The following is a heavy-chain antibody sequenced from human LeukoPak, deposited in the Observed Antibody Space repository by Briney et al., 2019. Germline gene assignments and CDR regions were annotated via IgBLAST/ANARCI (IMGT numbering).Heavy chain of an antibody. J-gene: IGHJ4*02. CDR1: GFTFSSYA. Sequence: PGGSLRLSCAASGFTFSSYAMSWVRQAPGKGLEWVSAISGSGGSRYYADSVKGRFTIPRDNSKNTLYLQMNSLRAEDTAVYYCAKGGKIAAAGYYFDYWGQGTLVTVSS. CDR2: ISGSGGSR. CDR3: AKGGKIAAAGYYFDY. D-gene: IGHD6-13*01. V-gene: IGHV3-23*01.